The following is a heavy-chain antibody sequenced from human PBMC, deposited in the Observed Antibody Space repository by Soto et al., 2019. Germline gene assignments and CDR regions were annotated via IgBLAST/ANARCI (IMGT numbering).Heavy chain of an antibody. CDR1: GYTFTSYY. V-gene: IGHV1-46*01. J-gene: IGHJ5*02. CDR3: ARGYCTTRVSENWFDP. CDR2: INPSGGST. D-gene: IGHD2-8*01. Sequence: ASVKVSCKASGYTFTSYYMHWVRQAPGQGLEWMGIINPSGGSTSYAQKFQGRVTMTRDTSTSTVYMELSSLRSEDTAVYYCARGYCTTRVSENWFDPWGQGTLVTVSS.